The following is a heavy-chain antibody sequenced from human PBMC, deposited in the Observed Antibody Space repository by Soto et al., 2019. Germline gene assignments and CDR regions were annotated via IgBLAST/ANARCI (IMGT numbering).Heavy chain of an antibody. CDR2: ILHDGSAE. Sequence: FVRLSFAASGFIFTSYGMHWVRQAPGKGLEWMALILHDGSAEYYADSVKGRFTISRDNSKNTLYLQMNSLTAEDTAVYYCARSRDGYSFYFYYGMDGWGQGTTVTVSS. CDR1: GFIFTSYG. D-gene: IGHD4-4*01. CDR3: ARSRDGYSFYFYYGMDG. V-gene: IGHV3-30*03. J-gene: IGHJ6*02.